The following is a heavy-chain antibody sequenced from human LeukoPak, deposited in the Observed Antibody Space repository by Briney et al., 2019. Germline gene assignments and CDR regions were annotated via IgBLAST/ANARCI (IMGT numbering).Heavy chain of an antibody. V-gene: IGHV3-30*18. CDR2: IPDNGNTQ. J-gene: IGHJ4*02. Sequence: GGSLRLSCVASGFTFSHYGTHWVRQAPGKGPEWVALIPDNGNTQEYADAVRGRFTISRDNSINTLYLQMSSLRPEDTAVYYCAKAGYTGSYMYYFDHWGQGTPVTVSS. D-gene: IGHD1-26*01. CDR1: GFTFSHYG. CDR3: AKAGYTGSYMYYFDH.